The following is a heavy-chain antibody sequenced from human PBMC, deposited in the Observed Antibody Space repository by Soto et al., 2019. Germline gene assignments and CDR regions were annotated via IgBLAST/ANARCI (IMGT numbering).Heavy chain of an antibody. CDR1: GGSINSGTYY. Sequence: QVQLQESGRGLVKPSQTLSLTCTVSGGSINSGTYYWSWIRQHPGKGLEWIGYIYYSGSTYYNPSLKSRVNISVDTSKNQFSLKLSSVTAADTAVYYCARLLATYDWYFDLWGRGTLVTVSS. CDR2: IYYSGST. J-gene: IGHJ2*01. D-gene: IGHD5-12*01. CDR3: ARLLATYDWYFDL. V-gene: IGHV4-31*03.